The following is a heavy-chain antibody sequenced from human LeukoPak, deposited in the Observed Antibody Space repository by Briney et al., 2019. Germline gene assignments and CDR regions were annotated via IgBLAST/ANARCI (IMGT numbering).Heavy chain of an antibody. CDR1: GGTFSSFA. J-gene: IGHJ4*02. V-gene: IGHV1-69*05. CDR3: ASGGSGSYFNEPVDY. CDR2: IIPIFGTA. Sequence: SVKVSCKASGGTFSSFAISWVLQAPGQGLEWMGRIIPIFGTANYAQRFQGRVTITTDESTSTAYMELSSPRSEDTAVYYCASGGSGSYFNEPVDYWGQGTLVTVSS. D-gene: IGHD3-10*01.